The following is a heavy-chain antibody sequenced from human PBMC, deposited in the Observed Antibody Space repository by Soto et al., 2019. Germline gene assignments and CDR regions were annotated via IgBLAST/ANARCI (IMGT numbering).Heavy chain of an antibody. Sequence: GASVKVSCKASGYTFTGYYMHWVRQAPGQGLEWMGWINPNSGGTNYAQKFQGRVTMTRDTSISTAYMELSRLRSDDTAVYYCARGLAAAGTLYYYYGMDVWGQGTTVTVSS. CDR3: ARGLAAAGTLYYYYGMDV. CDR1: GYTFTGYY. CDR2: INPNSGGT. V-gene: IGHV1-2*02. D-gene: IGHD6-13*01. J-gene: IGHJ6*02.